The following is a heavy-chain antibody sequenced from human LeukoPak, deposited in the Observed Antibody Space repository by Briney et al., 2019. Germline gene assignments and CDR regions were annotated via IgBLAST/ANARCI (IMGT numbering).Heavy chain of an antibody. J-gene: IGHJ6*03. CDR3: ATGDGSHYYMDV. V-gene: IGHV1-24*01. Sequence: ASVKVSCKASGFTFSRFYFHWVRQAPGKGLEWMGGFDPEDGETIYAQKFQGRVTMTEDTSTDTAYMELSSLRSEDTAVYYCATGDGSHYYMDVWGKGTTVTVSS. CDR2: FDPEDGET. D-gene: IGHD3-10*01. CDR1: GFTFSRFY.